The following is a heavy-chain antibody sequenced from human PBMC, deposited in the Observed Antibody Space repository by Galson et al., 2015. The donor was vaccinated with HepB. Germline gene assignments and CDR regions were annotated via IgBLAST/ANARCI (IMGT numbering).Heavy chain of an antibody. Sequence: SLRLCCAASGFTFNSYWMSWGRQAPGKGLEWVGNIKEDGSEKYYADSVKGRFTFSRDNAENPLQLQMNSLRGEDTAVSYCARSRLRAAASVYDSWGQGTLVIVSS. CDR2: IKEDGSEK. V-gene: IGHV3-7*01. J-gene: IGHJ4*02. CDR3: ARSRLRAAASVYDS. D-gene: IGHD2-2*01. CDR1: GFTFNSYW.